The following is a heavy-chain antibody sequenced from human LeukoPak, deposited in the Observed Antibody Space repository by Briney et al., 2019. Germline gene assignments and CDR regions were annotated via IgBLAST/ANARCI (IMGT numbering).Heavy chain of an antibody. CDR1: GFTFSRCS. CDR3: ARAGTDYGDYNHFDY. V-gene: IGHV3-48*01. CDR2: ISSSSRSI. J-gene: IGHJ4*02. D-gene: IGHD4-17*01. Sequence: GGSLRLSCAASGFTFSRCSMNWVRQAPGKGLEWVSYISSSSRSIYYADSVKGRFTISRDNAKNSLYLQMNRLRAEDTAVYYCARAGTDYGDYNHFDYWGQGTLVTVSS.